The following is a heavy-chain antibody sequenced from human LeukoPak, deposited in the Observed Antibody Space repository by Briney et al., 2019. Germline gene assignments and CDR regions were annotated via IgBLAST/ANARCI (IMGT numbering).Heavy chain of an antibody. CDR1: GYTFSSSG. CDR3: ARGGSSGWRTPNDDY. D-gene: IGHD6-19*01. CDR2: ISANNGDI. Sequence: ASVKVSCKASGYTFSSSGFSWVRQAPGQGLEWMGWISANNGDIHPAQKFQGRVTLTIDTSTSTAYMELRSLRFDDTAVYYCARGGSSGWRTPNDDYWGQGTLVTVSS. V-gene: IGHV1-18*01. J-gene: IGHJ4*02.